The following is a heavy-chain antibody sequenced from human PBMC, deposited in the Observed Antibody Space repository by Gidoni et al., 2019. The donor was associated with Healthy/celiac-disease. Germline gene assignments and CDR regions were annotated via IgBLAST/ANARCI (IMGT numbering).Heavy chain of an antibody. V-gene: IGHV4-34*01. CDR3: ARGPGQWLDKAYWYFDL. Sequence: QVQLQQWGAGLLKPSETLSLTCAVYGGSFSGYYWSWIRQPPGKGLEWIGEIKHSGSTNYNPSLKIRVTISVDTSKNQFSLKLSSVTAADTAVYYCARGPGQWLDKAYWYFDLWGRGTLVTVSS. D-gene: IGHD6-19*01. CDR2: IKHSGST. J-gene: IGHJ2*01. CDR1: GGSFSGYY.